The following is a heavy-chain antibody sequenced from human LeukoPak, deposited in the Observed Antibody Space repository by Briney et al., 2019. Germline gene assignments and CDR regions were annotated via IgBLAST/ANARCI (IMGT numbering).Heavy chain of an antibody. CDR3: ARQYYDILTGYDAFDI. Sequence: PSETLSLTCTDSGGSIRSYYWSWIRQPPGKGLEWIGYIYYSGSTNYNPSLKSRVTISVDTSKNQFSLRLSSVTAADTAVYYCARQYYDILTGYDAFDIWGQGTMVTVSS. V-gene: IGHV4-59*08. D-gene: IGHD3-9*01. CDR1: GGSIRSYY. CDR2: IYYSGST. J-gene: IGHJ3*02.